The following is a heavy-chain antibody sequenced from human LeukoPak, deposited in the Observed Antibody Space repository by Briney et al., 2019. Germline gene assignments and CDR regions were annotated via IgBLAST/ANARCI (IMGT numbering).Heavy chain of an antibody. V-gene: IGHV4-59*01. CDR1: GGSISSYY. J-gene: IGHJ4*02. Sequence: SETLSLTCTVSGGSISSYYWSWIRQPPGKGLEWIGYIYYSGSTNYNPSLKSRVTISVDTSKNQFSLKLSSVTAVDTAVYYCARDPPEAGYWGQGTLVTVSS. CDR2: IYYSGST. CDR3: ARDPPEAGY.